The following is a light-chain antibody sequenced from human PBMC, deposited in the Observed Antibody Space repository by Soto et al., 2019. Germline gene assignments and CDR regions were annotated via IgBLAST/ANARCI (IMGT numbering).Light chain of an antibody. CDR1: SSDIGGYNY. V-gene: IGLV2-14*01. J-gene: IGLJ2*01. CDR3: SSYTGTDTLVV. Sequence: QSALTQPASVSGSPGQSITISCTGTSSDIGGYNYVSWYQQHPGKAPKLIISEGSNRPSGISNRFSGSKSGNTASLTISGLQAEDEADYHCSSYTGTDTLVVFGGGTKLTVL. CDR2: EGS.